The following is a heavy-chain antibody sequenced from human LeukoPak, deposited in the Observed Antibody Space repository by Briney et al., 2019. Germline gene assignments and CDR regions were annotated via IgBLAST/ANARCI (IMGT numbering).Heavy chain of an antibody. Sequence: GGSVKVSCKASGYTFTGYYMYWVRQAPGQGLEWMGRINPNSGGTNYAQKFQGRVTMTRDTSISTAYMELSRLRSDDTAVYYCVSYYDSSGYYYAYWGQGTLVTVSS. V-gene: IGHV1-2*06. J-gene: IGHJ4*02. D-gene: IGHD3-22*01. CDR1: GYTFTGYY. CDR3: VSYYDSSGYYYAY. CDR2: INPNSGGT.